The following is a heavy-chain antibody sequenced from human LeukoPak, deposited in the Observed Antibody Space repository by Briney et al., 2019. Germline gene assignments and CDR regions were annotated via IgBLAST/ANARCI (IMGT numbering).Heavy chain of an antibody. V-gene: IGHV3-30*03. J-gene: IGHJ4*02. CDR3: ARGWELRNPTGADY. CDR2: ISYDGSNK. CDR1: GFTFSSYG. Sequence: GRSLRLSCAASGFTFSSYGMHWVRQAPGKGLEWVVVISYDGSNKYYADSVKGRFTISRDNSKNTLYLQMNSLRVEDTAVYYCARGWELRNPTGADYWGQGTLVTVSS. D-gene: IGHD1-26*01.